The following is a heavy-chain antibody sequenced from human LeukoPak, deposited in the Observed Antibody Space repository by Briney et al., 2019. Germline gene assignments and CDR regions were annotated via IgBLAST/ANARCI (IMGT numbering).Heavy chain of an antibody. CDR2: IIPMRDIT. J-gene: IGHJ4*02. D-gene: IGHD3-16*01. CDR1: GGSFSNYA. CDR3: ARGPYDWNYYFES. Sequence: ASVTVSCKTSGGSFSNYAITWVRQAPGQGLEWMGRIIPMRDITNYAQNFQDRVTITADKSTTTVYMEVNSLISEDMAVYFCARGPYDWNYYFESWGQGTLVTVSS. V-gene: IGHV1-69*04.